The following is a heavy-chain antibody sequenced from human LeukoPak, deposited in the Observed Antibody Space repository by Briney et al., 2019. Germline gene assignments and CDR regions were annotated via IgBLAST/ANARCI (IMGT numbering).Heavy chain of an antibody. Sequence: PSQTLSLTCTVSGGSISSDSYSWSWIRQPAGKELEFIGRLFTSGNTNYNPSLKSRVTISLDTSKNQFSLMLRPVTAADTAVYYCAGSVVRGVIDYWGQGTLVTVSS. D-gene: IGHD3-10*01. J-gene: IGHJ4*02. CDR2: LFTSGNT. V-gene: IGHV4-61*02. CDR3: AGSVVRGVIDY. CDR1: GGSISSDSYS.